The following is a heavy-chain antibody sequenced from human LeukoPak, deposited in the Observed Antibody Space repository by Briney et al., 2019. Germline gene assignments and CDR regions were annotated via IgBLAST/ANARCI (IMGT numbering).Heavy chain of an antibody. Sequence: SVKVSCKASGGAFSSFAISWVRQAPGQGLEWMGGIIPAINSTNYAQKFQGRVTVTTDESTSTAYMELSSLKSEDTAVYYCARGGETTVIPFYFYYMDVWGKGTTVTVSS. CDR3: ARGGETTVIPFYFYYMDV. D-gene: IGHD4-17*01. V-gene: IGHV1-69*05. J-gene: IGHJ6*03. CDR1: GGAFSSFA. CDR2: IIPAINST.